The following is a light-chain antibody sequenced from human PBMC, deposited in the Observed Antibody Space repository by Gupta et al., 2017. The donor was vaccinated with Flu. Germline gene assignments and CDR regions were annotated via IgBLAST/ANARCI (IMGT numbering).Light chain of an antibody. CDR1: QTVSSSY. J-gene: IGKJ1*01. V-gene: IGKV3-20*01. CDR2: SAS. Sequence: GHLSLSPGERATLSCRASQTVSSSYLAWYQQKPGQAPRLLINSASTRATGIPDRFSGSGSGTDFTLTINRLEPEDFAVYYCQQYGSSPGTFGQGTTVEIK. CDR3: QQYGSSPGT.